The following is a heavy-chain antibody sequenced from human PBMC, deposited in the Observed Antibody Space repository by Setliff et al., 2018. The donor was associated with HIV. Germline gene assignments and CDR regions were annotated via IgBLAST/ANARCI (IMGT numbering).Heavy chain of an antibody. J-gene: IGHJ3*02. CDR1: GYSISSGSS. D-gene: IGHD6-19*01. Sequence: KSSETLSLTCAVSGYSISSGSSWGWIRQPPGKGLEWIGTIYHTGSTFYNPSLKSRVTISVDTSKNRFSLKLNSVTAADTAVYYCARHDYSSGWLYDPLDIWGQGTMVTVSS. CDR3: ARHDYSSGWLYDPLDI. V-gene: IGHV4-38-2*01. CDR2: IYHTGST.